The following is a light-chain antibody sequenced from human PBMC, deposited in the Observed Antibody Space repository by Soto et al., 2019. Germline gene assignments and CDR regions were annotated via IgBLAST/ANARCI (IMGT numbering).Light chain of an antibody. V-gene: IGLV1-51*01. CDR2: DNN. CDR1: SSNIGNNY. CDR3: GTWDSSLSAVV. J-gene: IGLJ2*01. Sequence: QSVLTQPPSVSVAPGQKVTISCSGSSSNIGNNYVSWYQQLPGTAPKLLIYDNNRRPSGIPDRFSGSKSGTSATLGITGLQTGDEAGYYCGTWDSSLSAVVFGGGTKLTVL.